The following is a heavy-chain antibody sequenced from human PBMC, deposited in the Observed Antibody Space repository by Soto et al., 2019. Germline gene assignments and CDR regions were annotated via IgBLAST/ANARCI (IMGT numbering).Heavy chain of an antibody. CDR3: AKGRGGSGSLTPRVDF. CDR1: GFTFNNYA. Sequence: EVQLLESGGGLVQPGGSLRLSCAASGFTFNNYAMSWVRPAPGKGLEWVSAISGGGDTTSYADSVKGRFTVSRDGSKNTLYLQMNSLRAEDTAVYYCAKGRGGSGSLTPRVDFWGQGTLVTVSS. D-gene: IGHD3-10*01. CDR2: ISGGGDTT. V-gene: IGHV3-23*01. J-gene: IGHJ4*02.